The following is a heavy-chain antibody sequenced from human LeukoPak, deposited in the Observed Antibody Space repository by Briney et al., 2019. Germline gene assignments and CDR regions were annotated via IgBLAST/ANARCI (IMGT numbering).Heavy chain of an antibody. V-gene: IGHV1-3*01. CDR3: ARAYVSGCNY. D-gene: IGHD6-19*01. CDR2: INAANGNT. J-gene: IGHJ4*02. Sequence: GASVKVSCKASGYTFTSYAIHWVRQAPGQRLEWMGLINAANGNTRYSQTFQDRVTITRDTSASTAYMELSSLRSEDTAVYYCARAYVSGCNYWGQGTLVTVSS. CDR1: GYTFTSYA.